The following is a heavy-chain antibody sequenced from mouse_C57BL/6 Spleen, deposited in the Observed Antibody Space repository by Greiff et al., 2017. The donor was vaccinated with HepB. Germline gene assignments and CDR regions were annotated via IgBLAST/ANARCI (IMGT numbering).Heavy chain of an antibody. CDR1: GYTFTSYW. Sequence: VQLQQPGTELVKPGASVKLSCKASGYTFTSYWMHWVKQRPGQGLEWIGNINPSNGGTNYNEKFKSKATLTVDKSSSTAYMQLSCLTSEDSAVYYGARTPFTTVVPYAMDYWGQGTSVTVSS. V-gene: IGHV1-53*01. D-gene: IGHD1-1*01. J-gene: IGHJ4*01. CDR2: INPSNGGT. CDR3: ARTPFTTVVPYAMDY.